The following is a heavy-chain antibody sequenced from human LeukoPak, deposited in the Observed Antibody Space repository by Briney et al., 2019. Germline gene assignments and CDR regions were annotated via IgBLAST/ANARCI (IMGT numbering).Heavy chain of an antibody. V-gene: IGHV3-9*03. J-gene: IGHJ3*02. D-gene: IGHD1-7*01. CDR2: ISWNSGST. CDR3: AKDIGNNWNYEGAFDI. CDR1: GFTFNDYY. Sequence: PGESLTLSCAASGFTFNDYYMHWVRQVPGKGLEWVSGISWNSGSTDYADSVKARFTISRDKGENSLYLQMKSLSAEDMALYDSAKDIGNNWNYEGAFDIWGQGTMVTVSS.